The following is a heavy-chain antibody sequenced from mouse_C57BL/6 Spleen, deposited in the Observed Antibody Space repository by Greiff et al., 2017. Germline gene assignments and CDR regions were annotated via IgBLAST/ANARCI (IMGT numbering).Heavy chain of an antibody. CDR2: INPNNGGT. Sequence: VQLQQSGPELVKPGASVKIPCKASGYTFTDYNMDWVKQSHGKSLEWIGDINPNNGGTIYNQKFKGQATLTVDKSSSTAYMELRSLTSEDTAVYYCARLEDYGNYKFAYWGQGTLVTVSA. CDR3: ARLEDYGNYKFAY. CDR1: GYTFTDYN. J-gene: IGHJ3*01. V-gene: IGHV1-18*01. D-gene: IGHD2-1*01.